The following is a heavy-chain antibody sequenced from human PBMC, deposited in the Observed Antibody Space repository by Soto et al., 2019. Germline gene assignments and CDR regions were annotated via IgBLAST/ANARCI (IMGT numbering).Heavy chain of an antibody. Sequence: QVQLVQSVAEAKKPGSSVKVSCKASGGTFSSYTISWVRQAPGQGLEWMGRIIPILGIANYAQKFQGRVTITADKSTSTAYMELSSLRSEDTAVYYCAREGAAAAGYKNYYYYYMDVWGKGTTVTVSS. V-gene: IGHV1-69*08. CDR1: GGTFSSYT. J-gene: IGHJ6*03. D-gene: IGHD6-13*01. CDR3: AREGAAAAGYKNYYYYYMDV. CDR2: IIPILGIA.